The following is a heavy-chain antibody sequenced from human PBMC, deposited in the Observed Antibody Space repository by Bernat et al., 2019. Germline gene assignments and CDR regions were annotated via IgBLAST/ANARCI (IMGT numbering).Heavy chain of an antibody. CDR2: IWYDATNK. Sequence: QVQLVESGGGVVQPGRSLRLSCAASGFTFSSYGMHWVRQAPGEGLEWVAVIWYDATNKADAEYVKGRFTISRDNSKSTLYLQVNSLRAEDTAVYYCARDKGYCSGVGCYSFGALDIWGQGTMVTVSS. J-gene: IGHJ3*02. V-gene: IGHV3-33*01. CDR1: GFTFSSYG. D-gene: IGHD2-15*01. CDR3: ARDKGYCSGVGCYSFGALDI.